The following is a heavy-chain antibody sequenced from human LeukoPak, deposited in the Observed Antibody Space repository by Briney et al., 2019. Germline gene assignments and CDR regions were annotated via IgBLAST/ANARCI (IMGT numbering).Heavy chain of an antibody. V-gene: IGHV3-23*01. CDR2: ISGRSNNT. J-gene: IGHJ4*02. Sequence: GGSLRPSCAASGFIFSNYAMYWVRLPPGKGLEWVSAISGRSNNTYYADSVKGLFSISRDSSKNTLYLQMNSLRADDTAVYYCAKWGDYDVLTGYYVSDFWGQGTLVTVSS. CDR3: AKWGDYDVLTGYYVSDF. CDR1: GFIFSNYA. D-gene: IGHD3-9*01.